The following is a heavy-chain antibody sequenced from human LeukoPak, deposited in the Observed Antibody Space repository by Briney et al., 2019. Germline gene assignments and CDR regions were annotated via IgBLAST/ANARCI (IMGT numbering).Heavy chain of an antibody. V-gene: IGHV4-59*08. Sequence: SETLSLTCTVSGGSISTYFWSWIRQPPGKGLEWIGHIYYSGSTTYNPSLKSRVAISVDTSKNQFSLKLSSVTAADTAVYYCARHKTGGTYPLDYWGQGTLVTVSS. J-gene: IGHJ4*02. D-gene: IGHD1-26*01. CDR1: GGSISTYF. CDR3: ARHKTGGTYPLDY. CDR2: IYYSGST.